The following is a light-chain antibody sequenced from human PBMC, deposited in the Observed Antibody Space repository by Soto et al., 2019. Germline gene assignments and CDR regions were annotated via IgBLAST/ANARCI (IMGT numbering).Light chain of an antibody. V-gene: IGKV3-11*01. CDR3: QQRSNWRRLT. J-gene: IGKJ4*01. CDR1: QSVSID. CDR2: DAS. Sequence: IVLTQSPATLSLSPGERATLSCRARQSVSIDLAWYQQKPGQAPRLLIYDASTRATGIPARFSGSGSRTDFTLTISSLEPEDFAVYYCQQRSNWRRLTFGGGTKVDIK.